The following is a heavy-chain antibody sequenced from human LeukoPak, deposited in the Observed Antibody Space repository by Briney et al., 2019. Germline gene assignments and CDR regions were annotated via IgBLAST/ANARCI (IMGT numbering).Heavy chain of an antibody. J-gene: IGHJ6*02. CDR1: GFIFSSFS. CDR2: ICTCGTNT. D-gene: IGHD4-23*01. V-gene: IGHV3-48*04. CDR3: ARVQVVTMGNYYYYYGMDV. Sequence: GGPLRLFCAACGFIFSSFSMHGLRQAPGGGLEWVSYICTCGTNTDYTGSVKGRFTISRDNAKNSLYLQMNSLRAEDTAVYYCARVQVVTMGNYYYYYGMDVWGQGTTVTVSS.